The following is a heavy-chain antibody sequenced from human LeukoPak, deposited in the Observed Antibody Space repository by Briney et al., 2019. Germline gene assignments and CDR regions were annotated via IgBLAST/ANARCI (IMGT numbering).Heavy chain of an antibody. D-gene: IGHD3-10*01. V-gene: IGHV5-51*01. J-gene: IGHJ4*02. Sequence: GESLKISCKGSGYSFTSYWIGWVRQMPGKGLEWMGIIYPGDSDTRYSPSFLGQVTMSADKSISTAYLQWSSLKASDTAMYYCARLLNYYGSGSSGYFDYWGQGTLVTVSS. CDR1: GYSFTSYW. CDR2: IYPGDSDT. CDR3: ARLLNYYGSGSSGYFDY.